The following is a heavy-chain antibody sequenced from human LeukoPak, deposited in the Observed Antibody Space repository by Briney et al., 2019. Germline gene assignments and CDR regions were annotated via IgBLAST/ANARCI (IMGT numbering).Heavy chain of an antibody. CDR3: ARDYDSSGYYYGGDY. CDR1: GCTFTSYG. V-gene: IGHV1-18*01. D-gene: IGHD3-22*01. Sequence: ASVKVFCKASGCTFTSYGISWVRQAPGQGLEWMGWISAYNGNTNYAQKLQGRVTMTTDTSTSTAYMELRSLRSDDTAVYYCARDYDSSGYYYGGDYWGQGTLVTVSS. CDR2: ISAYNGNT. J-gene: IGHJ4*02.